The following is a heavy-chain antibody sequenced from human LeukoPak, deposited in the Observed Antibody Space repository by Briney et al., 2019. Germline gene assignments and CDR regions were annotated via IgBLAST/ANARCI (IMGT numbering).Heavy chain of an antibody. CDR1: GFTFSSYW. D-gene: IGHD2-15*01. CDR2: IKQDGSEK. J-gene: IGHJ6*03. CDR3: ARELPSGAATYYYYYMDV. Sequence: GGSLRLSCAASGFTFSSYWMSWVRQAPGKGLEWVANIKQDGSEKYYVDSVKGRFTISRDNAKNSLYLQVNSLRAEDTAVYYCARELPSGAATYYYYYMDVWGKGTAVTVSS. V-gene: IGHV3-7*01.